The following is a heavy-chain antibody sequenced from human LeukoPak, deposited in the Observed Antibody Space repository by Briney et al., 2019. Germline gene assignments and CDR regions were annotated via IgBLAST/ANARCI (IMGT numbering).Heavy chain of an antibody. CDR3: ARHSTFFGVVIIKGRVRGPFDY. D-gene: IGHD3-3*01. J-gene: IGHJ4*02. V-gene: IGHV4-39*01. CDR2: INHSGST. Sequence: SETLSLTCTVSGGSIGSGSYYWSWIRQPPGKGLEWIGEINHSGSTNYNPSLKSRVTISVDTSKNQFSLKLSSVTAADTAVYYCARHSTFFGVVIIKGRVRGPFDYWGQGTLVTVSS. CDR1: GGSIGSGSYY.